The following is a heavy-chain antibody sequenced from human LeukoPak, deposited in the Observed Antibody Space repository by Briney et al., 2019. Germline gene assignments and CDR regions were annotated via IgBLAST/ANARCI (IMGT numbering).Heavy chain of an antibody. J-gene: IGHJ4*02. CDR2: IRSKANRYST. CDR3: ARGGPYSTSNY. Sequence: GGSLRLSCAASGFTSSDHYMDWVRQAPGKGLEWVGRIRSKANRYSTEYAAPVKGRFTILGDDSKNSVYLQMSSLKTEDSAVYYCARGGPYSTSNYWGQGTLVTVSS. CDR1: GFTSSDHY. D-gene: IGHD2-2*01. V-gene: IGHV3-72*01.